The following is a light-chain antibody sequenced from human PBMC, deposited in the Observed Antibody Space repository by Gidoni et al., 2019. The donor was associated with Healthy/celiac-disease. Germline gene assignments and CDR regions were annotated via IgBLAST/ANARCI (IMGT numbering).Light chain of an antibody. J-gene: IGKJ5*01. Sequence: EVVLTTPPGTLSLSPGESATPSCRASQSVSSSYLAWYQQKPGQAPRLHIYGASSRATGIPDRFSGSGSGTDFTLTISRLEPEDFAVYYCQQYGSSLHFXQXTRLEIK. CDR2: GAS. CDR3: QQYGSSLH. V-gene: IGKV3-20*01. CDR1: QSVSSSY.